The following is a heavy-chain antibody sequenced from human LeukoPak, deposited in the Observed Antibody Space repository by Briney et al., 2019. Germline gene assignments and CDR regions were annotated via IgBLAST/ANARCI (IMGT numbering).Heavy chain of an antibody. CDR1: GFTFSSYA. V-gene: IGHV3-30*04. CDR2: ISYDGSNK. CDR3: AKVGYSSSWGGYYFDY. D-gene: IGHD6-13*01. J-gene: IGHJ4*02. Sequence: GGSLRLSCAASGFTFSSYAMHWVRQAPGKGLEWVTVISYDGSNKYYADSVKGRFTISRDNSKNTLYLQMNSLRAEDTAVYYCAKVGYSSSWGGYYFDYWGQGTLVTVSS.